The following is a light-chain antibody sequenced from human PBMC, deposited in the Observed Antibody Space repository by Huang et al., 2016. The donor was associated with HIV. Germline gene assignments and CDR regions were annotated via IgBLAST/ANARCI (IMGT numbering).Light chain of an antibody. CDR3: LQDYTYPLT. V-gene: IGKV1-6*01. Sequence: AIQLTQSPSSLSASVGDRVTITCRASQGIRNDLGWYQQKPGKAPKLLIYAASTLQSGVPARFSGSGSGTDFTLTISSLQPEDFATYYCLQDYTYPLTFGPGTKVDIK. J-gene: IGKJ3*01. CDR2: AAS. CDR1: QGIRND.